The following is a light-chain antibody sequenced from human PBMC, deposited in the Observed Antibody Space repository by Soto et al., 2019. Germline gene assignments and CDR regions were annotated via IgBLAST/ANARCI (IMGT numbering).Light chain of an antibody. J-gene: IGKJ3*01. CDR1: QSVSSY. V-gene: IGKV3-11*01. Sequence: EIVLTQSPATLSFSPGERATLSCSASQSVSSYLAWYQQKPGQAPRLLIYDASNRATGIPARFSGSGSGTDFTLTISSLEPEDFAVYYCQQRSNWPPFTFGPGTKVDNK. CDR2: DAS. CDR3: QQRSNWPPFT.